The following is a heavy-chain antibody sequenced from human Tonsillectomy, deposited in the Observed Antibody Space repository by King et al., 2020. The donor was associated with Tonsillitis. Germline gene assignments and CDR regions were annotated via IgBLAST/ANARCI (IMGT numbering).Heavy chain of an antibody. J-gene: IGHJ4*02. CDR2: IKEDGSEK. Sequence: VQLVESGGGLVQPGESLRLSCAASGFIFSSYWMTWVRQAPGKGLEWVANIKEDGSEKYYVDSAKGRFTISRDNAKKSLSLQMNSLTAEETAVYYCVGGGGWGRFYYWGQGTLVTVSS. CDR1: GFIFSSYW. D-gene: IGHD1-26*01. V-gene: IGHV3-7*03. CDR3: VGGGGWGRFYY.